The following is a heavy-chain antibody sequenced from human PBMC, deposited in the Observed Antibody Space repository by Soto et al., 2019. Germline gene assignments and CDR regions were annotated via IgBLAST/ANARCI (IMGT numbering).Heavy chain of an antibody. CDR3: ARDPGISSGWYYFDY. Sequence: EVHLVESGGGLVQSGGSLRLSCAASGFTFSNHWMTWVRQAPGKGLEWVASVKQDGSEIYYGDSVKGRFTISRDNAKNSLFLQLHSLRAEDTAMYYCARDPGISSGWYYFDYWGQGTLVTVSS. CDR2: VKQDGSEI. V-gene: IGHV3-7*05. J-gene: IGHJ4*02. CDR1: GFTFSNHW. D-gene: IGHD6-19*01.